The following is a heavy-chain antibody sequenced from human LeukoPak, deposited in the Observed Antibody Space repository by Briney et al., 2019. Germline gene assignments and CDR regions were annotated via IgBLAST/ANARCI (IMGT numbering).Heavy chain of an antibody. CDR2: INPSSGRT. J-gene: IGHJ5*02. CDR1: GYTFTSYY. D-gene: IGHD3/OR15-3a*01. V-gene: IGHV1-46*01. CDR3: ARGGLPARSWFDP. Sequence: GASVKVSCKASGYTFTSYYMNWARQAPGQGLEWMGIINPSSGRTTYAQKFQGRVTMTRDTSTSTVYMELTSLRSEDTAVFYCARGGLPARSWFDPWGQGTLATVSS.